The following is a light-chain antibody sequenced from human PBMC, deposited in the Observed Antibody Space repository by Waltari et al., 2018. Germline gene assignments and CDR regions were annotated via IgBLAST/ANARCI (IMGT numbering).Light chain of an antibody. CDR2: VAS. CDR1: QDIGTA. CDR3: QDFYGSLSRT. V-gene: IGKV1-NL1*01. J-gene: IGKJ4*01. Sequence: DIQMTQSPSSLSASVGDTITITCRASQDIGTALAWYQQKPGEDPKLLFFVASRLQGWVPSRFSCNGSGTDFSLTIRSLQPEDFATYYGQDFYGSLSRTFGGGTKVDIK.